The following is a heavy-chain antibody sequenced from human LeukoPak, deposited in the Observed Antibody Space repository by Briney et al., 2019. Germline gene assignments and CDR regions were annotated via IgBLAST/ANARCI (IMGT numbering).Heavy chain of an antibody. CDR3: ARVRLDRSERNLDAFEN. Sequence: PGGSLRLSCAASGFTVSSNYMSWVRQAPGKGLEWASSIYSGGSTYYADSVKGRFTISRDNSKNTVYLQMNSLRAEDTAVYFCARVRLDRSERNLDAFENWGQGTMVTVSS. CDR1: GFTVSSNY. D-gene: IGHD1-14*01. J-gene: IGHJ3*02. CDR2: IYSGGST. V-gene: IGHV3-53*01.